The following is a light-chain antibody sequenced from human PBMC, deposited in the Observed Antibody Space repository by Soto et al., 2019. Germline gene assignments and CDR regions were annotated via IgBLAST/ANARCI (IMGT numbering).Light chain of an antibody. CDR3: QSYDSSLSGHSYV. J-gene: IGLJ1*01. CDR2: GTT. Sequence: QSVLTQPPSVSGAPGQRVTISCTGSNSNIGAGYDVHWYQQLPGTAPKLLIYGTTNRPSGVPDRFSGSKSGTSASLASTRPQAEDEAEYYCQSYDSSLSGHSYVFGTGTKLTVL. CDR1: NSNIGAGYD. V-gene: IGLV1-40*01.